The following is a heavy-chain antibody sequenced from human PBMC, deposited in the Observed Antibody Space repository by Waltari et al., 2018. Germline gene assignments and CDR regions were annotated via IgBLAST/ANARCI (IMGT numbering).Heavy chain of an antibody. J-gene: IGHJ3*02. CDR1: GGSISSSSYY. CDR3: ARQTWIQLWLYAFDI. D-gene: IGHD5-18*01. Sequence: QLQLQESGPGLVKPSETLSLTCTVSGGSISSSSYYWGWIRQPPGKGLEWIGSIYYRGSTYYNPSLKSRVTISVDTSNNQFSLKLSSVTAADTAVYYCARQTWIQLWLYAFDIWGQGTMVTVSS. V-gene: IGHV4-39*01. CDR2: IYYRGST.